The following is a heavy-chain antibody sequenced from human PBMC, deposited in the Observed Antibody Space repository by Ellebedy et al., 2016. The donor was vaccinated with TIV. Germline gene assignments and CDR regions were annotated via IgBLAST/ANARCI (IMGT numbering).Heavy chain of an antibody. Sequence: GESLKISCAASGFSFRSYWMSWVRQAPGKGLEWVANIKQDGSEKYHVDSVRGRFTISRDNARNALYLQMNSLRAEDTAVYYCVIDGSYGDYLSPTHAFVVWGQGTMVAVSS. J-gene: IGHJ3*01. CDR1: GFSFRSYW. CDR3: VIDGSYGDYLSPTHAFVV. CDR2: IKQDGSEK. D-gene: IGHD4-17*01. V-gene: IGHV3-7*01.